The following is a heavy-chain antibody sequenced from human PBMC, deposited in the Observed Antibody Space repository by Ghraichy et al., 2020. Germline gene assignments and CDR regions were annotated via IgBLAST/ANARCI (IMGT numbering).Heavy chain of an antibody. D-gene: IGHD2-15*01. Sequence: GGSLRLSCAASGFTFSNYWMSWVRQAPGKGLEWVANIKQDGSEKYYVDSVKGRFTISRDNAKNSLYLQMNSLRAEDTAVYYCVKEADCSGGTCYSFSWFDPWGQGTLVTVSS. V-gene: IGHV3-7*03. CDR3: VKEADCSGGTCYSFSWFDP. J-gene: IGHJ5*02. CDR1: GFTFSNYW. CDR2: IKQDGSEK.